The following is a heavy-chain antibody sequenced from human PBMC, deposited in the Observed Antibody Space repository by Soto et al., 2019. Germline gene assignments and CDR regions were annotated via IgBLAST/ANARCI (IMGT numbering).Heavy chain of an antibody. V-gene: IGHV3-21*01. CDR1: GITLKDYS. Sequence: KPGGSLRLPCEAAGITLKDYSMDWVRQAPEKGLEWVSSISSSGTYIYSADSVKGRFAISSDNANNVMYLQIDTLRAEDTAVYSCVRAGHVFDVHYYGMDLWGQGTTVTVSS. CDR2: ISSSGTYI. D-gene: IGHD3-10*01. CDR3: VRAGHVFDVHYYGMDL. J-gene: IGHJ6*02.